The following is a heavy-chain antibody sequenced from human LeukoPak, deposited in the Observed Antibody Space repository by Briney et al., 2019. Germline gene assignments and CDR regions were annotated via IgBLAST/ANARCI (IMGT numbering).Heavy chain of an antibody. V-gene: IGHV3-7*04. CDR2: INEDGSET. J-gene: IGHJ4*02. CDR1: GFTFSRYW. Sequence: GGSPRLSCAASGFTFSRYWMSSVRQAPGRGLEWVANINEDGSETYYVDSMKGRFTISRDNAKNSMFLGMNSLRAEDTAAYYCARGRQMTYWGQGTLVTVSS. CDR3: ARGRQMTY.